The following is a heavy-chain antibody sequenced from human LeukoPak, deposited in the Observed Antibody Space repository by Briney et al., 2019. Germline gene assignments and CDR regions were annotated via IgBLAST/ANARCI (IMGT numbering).Heavy chain of an antibody. CDR3: ARKRAAAGLTDWFDP. Sequence: SGTLSLTCTVSGGSISNSYWSWIRQSPGKGLEWIGNIYYSGSTNYNPSLMSRVTISVDTSKNQFSLKLSSVTAADTAVYYCARKRAAAGLTDWFDPWGQGTLVTVSS. CDR1: GGSISNSY. D-gene: IGHD6-13*01. CDR2: IYYSGST. V-gene: IGHV4-59*08. J-gene: IGHJ5*02.